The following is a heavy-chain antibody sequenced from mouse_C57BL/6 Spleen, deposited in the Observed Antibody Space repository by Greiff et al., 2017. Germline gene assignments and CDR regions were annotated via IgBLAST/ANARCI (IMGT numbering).Heavy chain of an antibody. CDR1: GFSLSTSGMG. Sequence: QVTLKECGPGILQSSQTLSLTCSFSGFSLSTSGMGVSWIRQPSGKGLEWLAHIYWDDDKRYNPSLKSRLTISKDTSRNQVFLKITSVDTADTATYYCARRGYSTPFAYWGQGTLVTVSA. J-gene: IGHJ3*01. CDR3: ARRGYSTPFAY. V-gene: IGHV8-12*01. CDR2: IYWDDDK. D-gene: IGHD2-5*01.